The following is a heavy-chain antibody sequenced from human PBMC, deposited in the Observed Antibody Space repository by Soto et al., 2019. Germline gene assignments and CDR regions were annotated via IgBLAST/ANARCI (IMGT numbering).Heavy chain of an antibody. Sequence: ASVKVSCKASGGTFSSYTISWVRQAPGQGLEWMGRIIPILGIANYAQKFQGRVTITADKSTSTAYMELSSLRSEDTAVYYCARDGLMVRGVLDYWGQGTLVTVSS. CDR3: ARDGLMVRGVLDY. V-gene: IGHV1-69*04. CDR1: GGTFSSYT. CDR2: IIPILGIA. D-gene: IGHD3-10*01. J-gene: IGHJ4*02.